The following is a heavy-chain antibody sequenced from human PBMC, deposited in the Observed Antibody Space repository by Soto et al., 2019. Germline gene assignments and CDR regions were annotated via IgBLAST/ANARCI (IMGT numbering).Heavy chain of an antibody. J-gene: IGHJ5*02. V-gene: IGHV4-39*01. Sequence: PSETLSLTCSVSGGSINSSSYFWGWVRQPPGKGLEWIGSIYYSGSTYYNPSLRSRVTISVDTSKNQFSLKLSSVTAADTAVFFCARHYSSGSRNWFDPWGQGTLVTVSS. D-gene: IGHD6-19*01. CDR3: ARHYSSGSRNWFDP. CDR2: IYYSGST. CDR1: GGSINSSSYF.